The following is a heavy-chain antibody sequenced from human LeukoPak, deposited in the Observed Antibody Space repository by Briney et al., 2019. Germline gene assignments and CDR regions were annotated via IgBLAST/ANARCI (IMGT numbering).Heavy chain of an antibody. D-gene: IGHD1-1*01. V-gene: IGHV3-9*01. CDR1: GFTFDDYA. CDR3: AKDISGTSYYGMDV. CDR2: ISWNSGSI. J-gene: IGHJ6*02. Sequence: DRSLRLSCAASGFTFDDYAMHWVRQAPGKGLEWVSGISWNSGSIGYADSVKGRFTISRDNAKNSLYLQMNSLRAEDTALYYCAKDISGTSYYGMDVWGQGTTVTVSS.